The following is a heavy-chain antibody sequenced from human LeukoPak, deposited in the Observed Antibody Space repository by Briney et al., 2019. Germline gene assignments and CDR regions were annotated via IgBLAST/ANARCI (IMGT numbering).Heavy chain of an antibody. CDR3: ARAAGEARFLEWLPHNWFDP. D-gene: IGHD3-3*01. CDR1: GYTFTGYY. Sequence: ASVKVSCKASGYTFTGYYMHWVRQAPGQGLDWTGWINPNSGGTNYAQKFQGRVTMTRDTSISTAYMELSRLRSDDTAVYYCARAAGEARFLEWLPHNWFDPWGQGTLVTVSS. J-gene: IGHJ5*02. CDR2: INPNSGGT. V-gene: IGHV1-2*02.